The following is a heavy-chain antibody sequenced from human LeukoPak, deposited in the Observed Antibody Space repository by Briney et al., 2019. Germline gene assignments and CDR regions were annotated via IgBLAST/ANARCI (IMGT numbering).Heavy chain of an antibody. Sequence: SETLSLTCTVSGGSISSSSYYWGWIRQPPGKGLEWIGSIYYSGSTYYNPSLKSRATISVDTSKNQFSLKLSSVTAADTAVYYCATYYDILTGYSYFDYWGQGTLVTVSS. J-gene: IGHJ4*02. D-gene: IGHD3-9*01. CDR2: IYYSGST. CDR3: ATYYDILTGYSYFDY. CDR1: GGSISSSSYY. V-gene: IGHV4-39*01.